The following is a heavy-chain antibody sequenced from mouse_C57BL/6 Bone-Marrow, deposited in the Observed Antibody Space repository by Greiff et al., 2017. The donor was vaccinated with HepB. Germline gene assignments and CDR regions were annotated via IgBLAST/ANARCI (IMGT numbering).Heavy chain of an antibody. D-gene: IGHD1-1*01. CDR1: GYTFTSYG. CDR2: IYPRSGNT. V-gene: IGHV1-81*01. CDR3: ARKDYYGSRAWFAY. Sequence: VQLQESGAELARPGASVKLSCKASGYTFTSYGISWVKQRTGQGLEWIGEIYPRSGNTYYNEKFKGKATLTADKSSSTAYMELRSLTSEDSAVYFCARKDYYGSRAWFAYWGQGTLVTVSA. J-gene: IGHJ3*01.